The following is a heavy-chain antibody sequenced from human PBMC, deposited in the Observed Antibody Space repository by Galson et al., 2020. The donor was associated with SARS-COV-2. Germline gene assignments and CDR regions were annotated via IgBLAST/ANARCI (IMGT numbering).Heavy chain of an antibody. D-gene: IGHD3-16*01. V-gene: IGHV3-30*04. Sequence: GGSLRLSCAASGFTFSSYAMHWVRQAPGKGLEWVAVISYDGSNKYYADSVKGRFTISRDNSKNTLYLQMNSLRAEDTAVYYCARDWGAYMDVWGKGTTVTVSS. J-gene: IGHJ6*03. CDR1: GFTFSSYA. CDR3: ARDWGAYMDV. CDR2: ISYDGSNK.